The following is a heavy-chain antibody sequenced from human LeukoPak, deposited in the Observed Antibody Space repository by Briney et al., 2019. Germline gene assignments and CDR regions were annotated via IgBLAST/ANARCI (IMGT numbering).Heavy chain of an antibody. CDR1: GFTFSSYG. Sequence: GGSLRLSCAASGFTFSSYGMHWVRQAPGKGLEWVAFIRYDGSNKYYADSVKGRFTISRDNSKNTLYLQMNSLRAEDTAVYYCASHTGYSSGWYDGAFDIWGQGTMVTVSS. CDR2: IRYDGSNK. D-gene: IGHD6-19*01. J-gene: IGHJ3*02. CDR3: ASHTGYSSGWYDGAFDI. V-gene: IGHV3-30*02.